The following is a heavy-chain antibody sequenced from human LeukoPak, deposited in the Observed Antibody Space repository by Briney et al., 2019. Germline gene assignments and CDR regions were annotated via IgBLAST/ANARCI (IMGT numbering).Heavy chain of an antibody. CDR1: GFTFSSYS. CDR2: ISRNSRTT. D-gene: IGHD6-13*01. J-gene: IGHJ4*02. Sequence: GGALILSCAASGFTFSSYSMNWVRQAPGEGLEWLSYISRNSRTTFYAESVKGRFTISRDNAKNSLYLQLNSLRADDTAVYYCARISETAIIEAAEDLWGQGALVTVSS. V-gene: IGHV3-48*04. CDR3: ARISETAIIEAAEDL.